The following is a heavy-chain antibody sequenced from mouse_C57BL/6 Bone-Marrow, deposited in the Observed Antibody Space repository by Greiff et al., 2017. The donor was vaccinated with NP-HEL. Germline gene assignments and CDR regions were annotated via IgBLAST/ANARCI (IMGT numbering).Heavy chain of an antibody. Sequence: EVQRVESGAELVRPGASVKLSCTASGFNIKDDYMHWVKQRPEQGLEWIGWIDPENGDTEYASKFQGKATITADTSSNTAYLQLSSLTSEDTAVYYCTTRKGYYAMDYWGQGTSVTVSS. V-gene: IGHV14-4*01. CDR3: TTRKGYYAMDY. CDR1: GFNIKDDY. J-gene: IGHJ4*01. CDR2: IDPENGDT.